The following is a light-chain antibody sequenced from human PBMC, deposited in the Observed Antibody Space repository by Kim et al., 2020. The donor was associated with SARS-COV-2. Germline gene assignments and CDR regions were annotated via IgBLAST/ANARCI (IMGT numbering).Light chain of an antibody. CDR2: AAS. V-gene: IGKV1-39*01. CDR3: QQLYSVHPLT. Sequence: VGDRVSISGRASQNIGSHVNWCQQRPGQVPKLLIYAASRLQSGVPSRFSGSGSGTDFTITINDLQPDDFATYYCQQLYSVHPLTFGGGTKVDIK. CDR1: QNIGSH. J-gene: IGKJ4*02.